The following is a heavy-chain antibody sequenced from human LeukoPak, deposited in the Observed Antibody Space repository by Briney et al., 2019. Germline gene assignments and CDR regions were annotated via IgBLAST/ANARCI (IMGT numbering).Heavy chain of an antibody. CDR2: MNPNSGNT. J-gene: IGHJ6*03. V-gene: IGHV1-8*01. Sequence: GASVNVSCKASGYTFTSYDINWVRQATGQGLEWMGWMNPNSGNTGYAQKFQGRVTMTRNTSISTAYMELSSLRSEDTAVYYCARGRVRYCSGGSCYSSLGYYYYYMDVWGKGTTVTVSS. CDR1: GYTFTSYD. D-gene: IGHD2-15*01. CDR3: ARGRVRYCSGGSCYSSLGYYYYYMDV.